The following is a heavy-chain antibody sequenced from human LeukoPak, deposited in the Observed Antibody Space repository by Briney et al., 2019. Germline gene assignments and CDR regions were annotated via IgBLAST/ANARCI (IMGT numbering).Heavy chain of an antibody. J-gene: IGHJ6*02. D-gene: IGHD1-7*01. V-gene: IGHV1-46*01. Sequence: ASVKVSCKASGYTLTSYYMHWVRESPGQGLEWMGIINPSGGSTSYAQKFQGRVTMTRDTSTSTAYMELRSLRSDDTAVYYCARDSLITGTTAEGYYYYGMDVWGQGTTVTVSS. CDR2: INPSGGST. CDR3: ARDSLITGTTAEGYYYYGMDV. CDR1: GYTLTSYY.